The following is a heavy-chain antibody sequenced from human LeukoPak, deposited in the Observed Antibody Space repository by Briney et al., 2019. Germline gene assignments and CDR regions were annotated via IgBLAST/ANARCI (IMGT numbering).Heavy chain of an antibody. J-gene: IGHJ5*01. Sequence: ASVTVSCKASGGTFSNYDITWLRQAPGQGLEWMGGIIPAFGRPDYAQKYRDRVTITADESTSTAYMEVRSLTSEDTAVYYCAKGGSYTTGWYADSWGQGTLVTVSS. CDR2: IIPAFGRP. CDR3: AKGGSYTTGWYADS. CDR1: GGTFSNYD. D-gene: IGHD6-19*01. V-gene: IGHV1-69*13.